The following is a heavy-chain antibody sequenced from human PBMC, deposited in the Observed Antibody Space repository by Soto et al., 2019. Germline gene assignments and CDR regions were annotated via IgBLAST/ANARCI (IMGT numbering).Heavy chain of an antibody. Sequence: QVQLAESGGGVVQPGGSLRLSCEASGFSFNSYGMHWVRQAPGKGLEWVAVISNDGSSEEYLDSVKGRFTSSRDNSKNTLVLQMTSLRGEDTAGDYGARERDWRCINDYYFDYWGRGILVTVSS. D-gene: IGHD2-8*02. CDR2: ISNDGSSE. CDR3: ARERDWRCINDYYFDY. V-gene: IGHV3-30*03. CDR1: GFSFNSYG. J-gene: IGHJ4*02.